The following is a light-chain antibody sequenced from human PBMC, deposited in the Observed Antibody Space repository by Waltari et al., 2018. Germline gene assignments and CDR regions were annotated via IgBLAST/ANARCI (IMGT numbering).Light chain of an antibody. Sequence: DIQMPQSPSTLSASVGERVTSTCRASQSISNWLAWYQQKPGKAPKLLIYMASSLESEVPSRFSGSGSWTEFTLSINSLQPDDFATYYCQQYSSYPLAFGGGTKVEIK. CDR2: MAS. V-gene: IGKV1-5*03. J-gene: IGKJ4*01. CDR3: QQYSSYPLA. CDR1: QSISNW.